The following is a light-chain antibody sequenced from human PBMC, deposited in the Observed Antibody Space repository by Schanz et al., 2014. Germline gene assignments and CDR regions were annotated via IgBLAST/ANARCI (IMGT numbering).Light chain of an antibody. CDR3: QQYYSTLLT. CDR2: WAS. V-gene: IGKV4-1*01. CDR1: QSVFYSSNNKNY. J-gene: IGKJ3*01. Sequence: DIVMTQSPDSLAVSLGERATIHCKSSQSVFYSSNNKNYLAWYQQKPGQPPKLLIYWASTRESGVPDRFSGSGSGTDFTLTISSLQAEDVAVYYCQQYYSTLLTFGPGTKVDIK.